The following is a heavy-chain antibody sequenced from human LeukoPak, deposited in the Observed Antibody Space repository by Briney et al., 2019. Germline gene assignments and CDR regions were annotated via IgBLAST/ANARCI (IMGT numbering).Heavy chain of an antibody. CDR2: IYHSGST. CDR3: AREFSTGVPTSDLDY. CDR1: GYSISSGYY. Sequence: PSETLSLTCTVSGYSISSGYYWGWIRQPPGKGLEWIGSIYHSGSTYYNPSLKSRVTISVDTSKNQFSLKLSSVTAADTAVYYCAREFSTGVPTSDLDYWGQGTLVTVSS. D-gene: IGHD1-14*01. J-gene: IGHJ4*02. V-gene: IGHV4-38-2*02.